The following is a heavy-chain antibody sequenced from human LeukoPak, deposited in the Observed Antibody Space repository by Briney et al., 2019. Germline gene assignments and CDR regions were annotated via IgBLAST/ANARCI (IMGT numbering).Heavy chain of an antibody. Sequence: SSETLSLTCAVYGGSFSGYYWSWIRQPPGKGLEWIGEINHSGSTNYNPSLKSRVTISVDTSKNQFSLKLSSVTAADTAVYYCARRSAVAGFDYWGQGTLVTVSS. V-gene: IGHV4-34*01. J-gene: IGHJ4*02. D-gene: IGHD6-19*01. CDR3: ARRSAVAGFDY. CDR1: GGSFSGYY. CDR2: INHSGST.